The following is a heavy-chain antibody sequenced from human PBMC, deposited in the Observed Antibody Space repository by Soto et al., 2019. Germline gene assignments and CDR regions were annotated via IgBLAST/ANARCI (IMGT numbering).Heavy chain of an antibody. J-gene: IGHJ5*02. CDR1: GYTFTSYA. D-gene: IGHD3-22*01. V-gene: IGHV1-3*01. CDR2: INAGNGNT. CDR3: ARKIGLNNWFDP. Sequence: QVQLVQSGAEVKKPGASVKVSCKASGYTFTSYAMHWVRQAPGQRLEWMGWINAGNGNTKYSQKFQGRVTITRDTSASTVYMELSSLRSEDTAVYYCARKIGLNNWFDPWGQGTLVTVSS.